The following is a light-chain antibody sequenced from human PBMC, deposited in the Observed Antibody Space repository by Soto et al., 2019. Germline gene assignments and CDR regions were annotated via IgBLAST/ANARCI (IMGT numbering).Light chain of an antibody. CDR3: QQYGSSPWT. CDR1: QSVSSNY. V-gene: IGKV3-20*01. CDR2: GAS. J-gene: IGKJ1*01. Sequence: EIVLTPSPGTLSLSPVERATLSCRASQSVSSNYLAWYQQKPGQAPRVLIYGASSRATGIPDRFSGSGSGTDFTLTISRLEPEDFAVYYCQQYGSSPWTFGQGTKVDIK.